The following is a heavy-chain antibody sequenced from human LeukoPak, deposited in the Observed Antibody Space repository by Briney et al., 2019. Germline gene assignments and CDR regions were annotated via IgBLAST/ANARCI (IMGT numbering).Heavy chain of an antibody. CDR1: GYTFTSYY. Sequence: ASVKVSCKASGYTFTSYYMHWVRQAPGQGLEWMGRIIPIFGTANYAQKFQGRVTITTDESTSTAYMELSSLRSEDTAVYYCARDLSLFGVDYYFDYWGQGTLVTVSS. CDR3: ARDLSLFGVDYYFDY. V-gene: IGHV1-69*05. J-gene: IGHJ4*02. D-gene: IGHD3-3*02. CDR2: IIPIFGTA.